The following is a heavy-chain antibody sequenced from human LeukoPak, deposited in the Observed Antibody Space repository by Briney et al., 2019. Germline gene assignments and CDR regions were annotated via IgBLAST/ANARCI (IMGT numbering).Heavy chain of an antibody. CDR1: GFTFSDYA. V-gene: IGHV3-23*01. Sequence: GASLRLSWAASGFTFSDYAMTWVRPAPGKGLEWASGISDSGSKTYYADSVQGRFTISRDNSKNSLFLQMNSLRAEDTAVYYCGKEEFGELVIGYWGQGILVTVTS. CDR2: ISDSGSKT. CDR3: GKEEFGELVIGY. J-gene: IGHJ4*02. D-gene: IGHD3-10*01.